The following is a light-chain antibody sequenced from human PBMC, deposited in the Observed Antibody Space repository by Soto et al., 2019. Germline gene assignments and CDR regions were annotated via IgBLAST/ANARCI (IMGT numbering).Light chain of an antibody. CDR3: LLSYSDGYVI. Sequence: QAVVTQEPSLTVSPGGTVTLTCGSSTGAVTSDHFPYCFQQKPGQAPKTLIYDTYNRHSLTPARFSGSLLGGKAALTLSGAQPEDEADYYCLLSYSDGYVIFGGGTQLTVL. J-gene: IGLJ2*01. V-gene: IGLV7-46*01. CDR2: DTY. CDR1: TGAVTSDHF.